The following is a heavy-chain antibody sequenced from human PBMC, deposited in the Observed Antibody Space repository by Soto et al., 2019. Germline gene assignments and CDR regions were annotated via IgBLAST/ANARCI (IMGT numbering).Heavy chain of an antibody. CDR3: ARYADWAFGY. D-gene: IGHD3-9*01. J-gene: IGHJ4*02. CDR2: IFASSATI. Sequence: EVQLVESGGGSVQPGGSLRLSCVASGFTFSSYSMVWVRQAPGKGLEWVSYIFASSATIYYADSVKGRFTVSRDNAKNSLFLLMNSLRDEDTAVYYCARYADWAFGYLGQGTQVTVSS. V-gene: IGHV3-48*02. CDR1: GFTFSSYS.